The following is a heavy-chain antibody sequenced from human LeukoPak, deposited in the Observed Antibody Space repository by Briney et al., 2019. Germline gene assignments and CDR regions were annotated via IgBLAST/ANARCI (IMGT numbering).Heavy chain of an antibody. Sequence: PSETLSLTCTVSGGSISSSSYYWGWIRQPPGEGLEWIGCIYYSGSTYYNPSLKSRVTISVDTSKNQFSLKLSSVTAADTAVYYCARDPTTVKTYYYYYYMDVWGKGTTVTVSS. V-gene: IGHV4-39*07. CDR2: IYYSGST. CDR3: ARDPTTVKTYYYYYYMDV. D-gene: IGHD4-11*01. CDR1: GGSISSSSYY. J-gene: IGHJ6*03.